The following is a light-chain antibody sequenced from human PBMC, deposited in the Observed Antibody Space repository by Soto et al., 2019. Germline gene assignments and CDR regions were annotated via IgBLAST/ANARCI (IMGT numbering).Light chain of an antibody. CDR2: LESSGSH. CDR1: SGHSSYI. V-gene: IGLV4-60*02. Sequence: QSVLTQSSSASASLGSSVKLTCTRSSGHSSYIIAWHQQQPGKAPRYLMKLESSGSHTKGSGVPDRFSGSSSGADRYLTISQPQFEDDDDYYCETWGSNTLVFGGGTKLTVL. CDR3: ETWGSNTLV. J-gene: IGLJ3*02.